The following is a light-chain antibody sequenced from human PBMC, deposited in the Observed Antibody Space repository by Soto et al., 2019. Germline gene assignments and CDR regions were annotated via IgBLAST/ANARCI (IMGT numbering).Light chain of an antibody. J-gene: IGKJ1*01. CDR1: QGISSY. Sequence: DIQMTHXXSXLXXXXXYRVTITXRASQGISSYLAWYQQKPGKAPKLLISTASTLQSGVPSRFSGSGSGTEFTLTISSLQPEDFATYYCQQLNNYPRTFGQGTKVDI. V-gene: IGKV1-9*01. CDR3: QQLNNYPRT. CDR2: TAS.